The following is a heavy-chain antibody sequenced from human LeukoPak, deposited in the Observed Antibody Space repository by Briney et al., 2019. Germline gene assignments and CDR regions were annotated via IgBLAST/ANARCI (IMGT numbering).Heavy chain of an antibody. J-gene: IGHJ4*02. CDR2: ISGSGGST. D-gene: IGHD2-2*01. CDR3: AKTSDIVVVPAAIAY. Sequence: PGGSLRLSCAASGFTFSSYAMSWVRQAPGKGLEWVSAISGSGGSTYYADSVKGRFTISRGNSKNTLYLQMNSLRAEDTAVYYCAKTSDIVVVPAAIAYWGQGTLVTVSS. V-gene: IGHV3-23*01. CDR1: GFTFSSYA.